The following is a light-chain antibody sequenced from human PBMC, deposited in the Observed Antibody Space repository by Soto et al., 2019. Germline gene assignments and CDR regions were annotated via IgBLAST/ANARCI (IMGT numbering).Light chain of an antibody. Sequence: QSALTQPASVSASPGQSITISCTGTSSDVGGYNYVSWYQQHPGKAPKLMIYVVTNRPSGVSNRLSGSKSGNTASLTISGLQAEDEADYYCDSYTSTNTWVFGGGTKLTVL. CDR2: VVT. CDR3: DSYTSTNTWV. V-gene: IGLV2-14*01. CDR1: SSDVGGYNY. J-gene: IGLJ3*02.